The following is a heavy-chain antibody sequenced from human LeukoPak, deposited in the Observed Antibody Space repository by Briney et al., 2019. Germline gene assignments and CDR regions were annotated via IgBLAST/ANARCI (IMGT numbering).Heavy chain of an antibody. Sequence: GGSLRLSCAASGFTFSSYGMHWVRQAPGKGLEWVAVISYDGSNKYYADSVKGRFSISRDNTKNTLHLQMNSLRPEDTAVFYCAKGGGGSYLRFDYWGQGTLVTVSS. D-gene: IGHD1-26*01. CDR2: ISYDGSNK. V-gene: IGHV3-30*18. CDR3: AKGGGGSYLRFDY. J-gene: IGHJ4*02. CDR1: GFTFSSYG.